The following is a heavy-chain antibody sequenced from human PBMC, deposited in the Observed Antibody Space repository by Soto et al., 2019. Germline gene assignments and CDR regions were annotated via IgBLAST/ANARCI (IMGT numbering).Heavy chain of an antibody. CDR2: IIPIFNST. D-gene: IGHD2-2*02. Sequence: QVQLVQSGAEVKTPGSSLKVSCKVSGSRFSNYVISWVRQAPGHGLEWLGRIIPIFNSTKYAQSFQGRVTITADKSTCTASLELSSLRSDDTAVYYCAREGRGKKAGYNGLVSLGYWGQGTLVTVSS. CDR3: AREGRGKKAGYNGLVSLGY. CDR1: GSRFSNYV. J-gene: IGHJ4*02. V-gene: IGHV1-69*06.